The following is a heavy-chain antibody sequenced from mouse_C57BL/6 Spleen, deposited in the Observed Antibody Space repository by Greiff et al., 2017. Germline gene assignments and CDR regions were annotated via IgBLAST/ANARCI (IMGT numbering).Heavy chain of an antibody. D-gene: IGHD2-1*01. Sequence: LQESGAELVRPGASVTLSCKASGYTFTDYEMHWVKQTPVHGLEWIGAIDPETGGTAYNQKFKGKTILTADKSSSPAYMELRSLTSEDSAVYYCTRWRIYYGFDYWGQGTTLTVSS. CDR1: GYTFTDYE. V-gene: IGHV1-15*01. J-gene: IGHJ2*01. CDR2: IDPETGGT. CDR3: TRWRIYYGFDY.